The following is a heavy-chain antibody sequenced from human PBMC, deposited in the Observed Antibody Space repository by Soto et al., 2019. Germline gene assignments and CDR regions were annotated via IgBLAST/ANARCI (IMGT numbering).Heavy chain of an antibody. D-gene: IGHD6-19*01. J-gene: IGHJ4*02. CDR1: GLTFSSYG. Sequence: QVQLVESGGGVVQPGRSLRLSCAASGLTFSSYGMHWVRQAPGKGLEWVAVIWYDGSNKYYADSVKGRFTISRDNSKNTLYLQVNSLRAEDTAVYYCARDRYSSGWYDLDYWGQGTLVTVSS. CDR2: IWYDGSNK. V-gene: IGHV3-33*01. CDR3: ARDRYSSGWYDLDY.